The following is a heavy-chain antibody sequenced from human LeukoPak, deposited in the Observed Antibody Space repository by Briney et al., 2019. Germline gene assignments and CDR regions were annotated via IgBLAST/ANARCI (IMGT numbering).Heavy chain of an antibody. V-gene: IGHV3-11*01. Sequence: GGSLRLSCAASGFTFSDYHMTWIRQAPGKGLEWVSYISGSGDTIYYADSVKGRFTISRDNAKNSLYLQVNSLRAEDTAVYYCARDGYSSGWFNWGQGTLVTVSS. J-gene: IGHJ4*02. CDR2: ISGSGDTI. CDR3: ARDGYSSGWFN. CDR1: GFTFSDYH. D-gene: IGHD6-19*01.